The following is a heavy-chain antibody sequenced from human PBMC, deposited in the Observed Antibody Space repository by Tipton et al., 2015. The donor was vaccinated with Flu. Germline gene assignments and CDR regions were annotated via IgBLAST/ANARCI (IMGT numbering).Heavy chain of an antibody. CDR3: ARDRGISVAGSYYFDY. CDR1: GVSMTTNY. D-gene: IGHD6-19*01. CDR2: IFQSGDT. J-gene: IGHJ4*02. V-gene: IGHV4-59*12. Sequence: TLSLTCSVSGVSMTTNYWSWVRQTPGKGLEWIGYIFQSGDTKYNPSLKSRVTMSLDTSKNQFSLNLNSVTAADTAVYYCARDRGISVAGSYYFDYWGQGSLVTVSS.